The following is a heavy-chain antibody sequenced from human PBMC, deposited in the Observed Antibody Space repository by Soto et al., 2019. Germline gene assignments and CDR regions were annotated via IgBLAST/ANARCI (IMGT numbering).Heavy chain of an antibody. CDR2: IYPRDSDT. CDR1: GDSFTSYW. J-gene: IGHJ3*02. Sequence: GESLKISCKGSGDSFTSYWIGWVRQMPGKGLEWMGIIYPRDSDTRYRPSFQGQVTISADKSISTAYLQWSSLKASDSAVYYCASRKITSDAFDIWGQGTMVTV. V-gene: IGHV5-51*01. CDR3: ASRKITSDAFDI.